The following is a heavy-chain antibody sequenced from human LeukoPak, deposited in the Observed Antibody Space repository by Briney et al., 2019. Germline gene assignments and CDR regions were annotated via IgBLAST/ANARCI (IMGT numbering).Heavy chain of an antibody. CDR2: LNSDGSST. CDR3: ARGAYRQYAFDI. D-gene: IGHD4-11*01. V-gene: IGHV3-74*01. CDR1: EFTFSSYW. J-gene: IGHJ3*02. Sequence: GGSLRLSCAASEFTFSSYWMHWVRQAPGKGLVWVSRLNSDGSSTNYADSVKGRFTISRDNAKNTLYLQMISLGAEDTAVYYCARGAYRQYAFDIWGQGTMVTVSS.